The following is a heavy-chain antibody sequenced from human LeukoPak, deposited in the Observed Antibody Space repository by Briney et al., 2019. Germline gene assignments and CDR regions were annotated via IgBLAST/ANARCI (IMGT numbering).Heavy chain of an antibody. CDR2: IYPGDSDT. D-gene: IGHD3-3*01. J-gene: IGHJ5*02. Sequence: GESLKISCKGSGYSFTSYWIGWVRQMPGHGLERMGIIYPGDSDTRYSPSFQGQVTISADKSISTAYLQWSSLKASDTAMYYCARRITIFGVVNENWFDPWGQGTLVTVSS. CDR3: ARRITIFGVVNENWFDP. CDR1: GYSFTSYW. V-gene: IGHV5-51*01.